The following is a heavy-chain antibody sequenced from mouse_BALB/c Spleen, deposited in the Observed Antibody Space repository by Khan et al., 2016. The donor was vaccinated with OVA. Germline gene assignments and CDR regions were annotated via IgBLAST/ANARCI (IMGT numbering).Heavy chain of an antibody. CDR2: IDPPNDDS. V-gene: IGHV14-3*02. J-gene: IGHJ3*01. D-gene: IGHD2-1*01. Sequence: EVQLQESGAELVKPGASVKLSCSASGFNINDNYIHWVKQRPEQGLEWIARIDPPNDDSYYGQKFQAKATLTADKSSNTAYLQLSSLTSEDTAVYYCATHYGNPFAFWGQGTMVTVSA. CDR3: ATHYGNPFAF. CDR1: GFNINDNY.